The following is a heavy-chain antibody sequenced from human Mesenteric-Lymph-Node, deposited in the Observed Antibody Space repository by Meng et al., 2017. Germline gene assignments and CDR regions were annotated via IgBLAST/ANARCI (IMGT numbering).Heavy chain of an antibody. D-gene: IGHD5-12*01. CDR3: ARDSPGGYGYFDS. Sequence: QAQLQESGPGLVKPSQTLSLTCTVSDGFTTSDDYYWSWIRQPPGKGLEWIGYIHYSGTTYYNPSLKSRIAISLDTSKNQFSLNLNSVTAADAAVYYCARDSPGGYGYFDSWGQGTLVTVSS. V-gene: IGHV4-30-4*01. J-gene: IGHJ4*02. CDR1: DGFTTSDDYY. CDR2: IHYSGTT.